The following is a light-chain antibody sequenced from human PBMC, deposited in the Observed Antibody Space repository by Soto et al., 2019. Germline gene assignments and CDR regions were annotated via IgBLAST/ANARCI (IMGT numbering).Light chain of an antibody. CDR2: DVS. V-gene: IGLV2-14*03. CDR1: SSDVGGYNS. Sequence: QSAMTQPASVSGSPGLSITISCTGTSSDVGGYNSVSWYQQHPGKAPKLMIYDVSNRPSGVSNRFSGSKSGNTASLTISGLQAADEADYYCSSYTSSRTHVFGTGTKVTVL. J-gene: IGLJ1*01. CDR3: SSYTSSRTHV.